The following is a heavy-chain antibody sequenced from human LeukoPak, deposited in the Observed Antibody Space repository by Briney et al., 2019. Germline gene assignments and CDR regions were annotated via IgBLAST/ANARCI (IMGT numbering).Heavy chain of an antibody. J-gene: IGHJ4*02. CDR2: LHSGGNR. D-gene: IGHD3-9*01. V-gene: IGHV3-53*01. Sequence: GGSLRLSCVASGFTVSSNYMSWVRQAPGKGLEWVSILHSGGNRCYADSVKGRFTISSDNSKNTLSLQMNSLRAEDTAVYYCVSHSDTLTSYSFDYWGQGTLVTVSS. CDR3: VSHSDTLTSYSFDY. CDR1: GFTVSSNY.